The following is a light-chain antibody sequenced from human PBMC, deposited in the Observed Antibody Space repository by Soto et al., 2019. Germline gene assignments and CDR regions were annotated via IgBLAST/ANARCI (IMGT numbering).Light chain of an antibody. CDR1: KGISTY. CDR2: GAS. Sequence: DIRLTQSPSFLSASVGDRVTITCRASKGISTYLAWYQQKPGKAPNLLIYGASTLQSGVPSRFSGSGAGTEFTLTISSLQPEDFATYYCHQLKTYPYTFGQGTKLEIK. J-gene: IGKJ2*01. V-gene: IGKV1-9*01. CDR3: HQLKTYPYT.